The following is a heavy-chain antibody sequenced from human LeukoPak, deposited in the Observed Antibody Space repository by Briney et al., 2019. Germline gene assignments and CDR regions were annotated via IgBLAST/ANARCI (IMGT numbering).Heavy chain of an antibody. CDR1: GYTFTSYS. CDR2: ISAYNGNT. D-gene: IGHD6-19*01. Sequence: ASVKVSCKASGYTFTSYSISWMRQAPGQGLEWMGWISAYNGNTNYAQKVQGRVTMTSDTSTTTAYMELRRMRSDDTAVSYCAREANGEWLETKDYWGRGTLVTVSS. V-gene: IGHV1-18*01. CDR3: AREANGEWLETKDY. J-gene: IGHJ4*02.